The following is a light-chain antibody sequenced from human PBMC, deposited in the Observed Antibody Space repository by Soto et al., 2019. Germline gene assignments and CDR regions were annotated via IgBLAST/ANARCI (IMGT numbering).Light chain of an antibody. CDR3: ESWDDCLYGAV. CDR1: SSNIGTNT. CDR2: NND. V-gene: IGLV1-44*01. Sequence: QSVLTQPPSASGTSGQRVTISCSGSSSNIGTNTINWYQQFPGTAPKLLIYNNDQRPSGVPDRFSASKSGTSASLAISGLQSEDEADYYCESWDDCLYGAVFGGGTKLTVL. J-gene: IGLJ2*01.